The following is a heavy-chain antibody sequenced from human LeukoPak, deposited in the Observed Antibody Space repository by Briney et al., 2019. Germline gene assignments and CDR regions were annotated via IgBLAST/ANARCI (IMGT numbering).Heavy chain of an antibody. D-gene: IGHD3-22*01. CDR3: ARTYHSSGYYFYPDY. CDR1: GYTFTSDF. CDR2: INPSGGST. V-gene: IGHV1-46*01. Sequence: VASVTVSCTGSGYTFTSDFIHWVRQAPGPGLEWMGIINPSGGSTTYAQKFQGRVTMTRDTSTSTVYMALTSLRSEDTAVYYCARTYHSSGYYFYPDYWGQGTLVTVSS. J-gene: IGHJ4*02.